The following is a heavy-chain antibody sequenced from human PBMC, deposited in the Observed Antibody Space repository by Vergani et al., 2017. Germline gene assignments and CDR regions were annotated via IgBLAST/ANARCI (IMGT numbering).Heavy chain of an antibody. V-gene: IGHV1-18*01. J-gene: IGHJ6*02. CDR1: GYTFTSYG. Sequence: QVQLVQSGAEVKKPGASVKVSCKASGYTFTSYGISWVRQAPGQGLEWMGWISAYNGNTNYAQKFQGRVTITADKSTSTAYMELSSLRSEDTAVYYCARDPLPLYGMDVWGQGTTVTVSS. CDR2: ISAYNGNT. CDR3: ARDPLPLYGMDV.